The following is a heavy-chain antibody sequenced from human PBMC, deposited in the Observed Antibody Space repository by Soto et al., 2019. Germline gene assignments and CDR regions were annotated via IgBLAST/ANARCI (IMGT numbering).Heavy chain of an antibody. CDR2: FYYSGST. V-gene: IGHV4-39*01. CDR1: GGSISSGPYS. J-gene: IGHJ4*02. D-gene: IGHD5-18*01. CDR3: ARHGAIYSNSWYDFDY. Sequence: SETLSLTCTVSGGSISSGPYSWGWIRQPPGKGLEWIGTFYYSGSTHYNPSLESRVAISVDMSQNQFSLKLTSVTAADTAVYYCARHGAIYSNSWYDFDYWGQGTLVTVSS.